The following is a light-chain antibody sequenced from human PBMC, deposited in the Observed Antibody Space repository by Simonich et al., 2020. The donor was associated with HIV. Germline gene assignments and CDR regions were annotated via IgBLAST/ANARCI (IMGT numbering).Light chain of an antibody. CDR1: KLGYKY. Sequence: SYELTQSPSLSVSPGQTASITCSGDKLGYKYASWYQQKQGQSPVLVMYQNNKRPSGSPERFSGSNSGNTASLTISGTQAMDEADYYCQAWDSNNVVFGGGTKLTVL. CDR2: QNN. CDR3: QAWDSNNVV. J-gene: IGLJ2*01. V-gene: IGLV3-1*01.